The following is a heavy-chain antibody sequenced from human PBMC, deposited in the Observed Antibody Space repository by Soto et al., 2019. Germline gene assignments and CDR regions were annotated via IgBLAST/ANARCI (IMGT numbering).Heavy chain of an antibody. V-gene: IGHV3-49*05. J-gene: IGHJ3*01. CDR3: SRLPPVRYSAYHFPFDV. D-gene: IGHD5-18*01. Sequence: EVQLVESGGGLVKPGWSLRLSCTTSGFAFGDFAMIWFRQAPGKGLECVGFITSKKYGATPQYAASVRGRFSISRDDSRGVAYLQRNVLKADDTAVYYCSRLPPVRYSAYHFPFDVWGRGTSVTVSS. CDR1: GFAFGDFA. CDR2: ITSKKYGATP.